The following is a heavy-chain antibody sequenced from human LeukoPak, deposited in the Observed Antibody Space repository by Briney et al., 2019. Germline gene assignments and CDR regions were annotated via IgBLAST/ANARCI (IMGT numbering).Heavy chain of an antibody. CDR2: IYSSGSA. V-gene: IGHV4-59*08. Sequence: SETLSLTCTVSGGSISTYYWSWIRQPPGKGQEWIGYIYSSGSANYNPSLKSRVTISVDTSKNQFSLKLSSVTAADTAVYYCARMGGYSGYATHWGQGTLVTVSS. J-gene: IGHJ4*02. CDR3: ARMGGYSGYATH. D-gene: IGHD5-12*01. CDR1: GGSISTYY.